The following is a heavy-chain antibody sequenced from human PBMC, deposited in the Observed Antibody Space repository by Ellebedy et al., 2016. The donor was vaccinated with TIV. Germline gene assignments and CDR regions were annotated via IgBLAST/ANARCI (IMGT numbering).Heavy chain of an antibody. D-gene: IGHD6-13*01. V-gene: IGHV1-46*01. Sequence: ASVKVSXKASAYTFTNFYMHWVRHPPRQGLQWTGIINPSGASTSYAQKFQGRVTMTRDTSTSTVYMELRSLRSDDTAVYYCAKGLNPYSSWSDPDFDYWGQGTLVTVSS. CDR2: INPSGAST. CDR3: AKGLNPYSSWSDPDFDY. CDR1: AYTFTNFY. J-gene: IGHJ4*02.